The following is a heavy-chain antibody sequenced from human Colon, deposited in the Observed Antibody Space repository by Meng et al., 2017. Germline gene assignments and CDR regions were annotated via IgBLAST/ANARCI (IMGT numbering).Heavy chain of an antibody. CDR3: ARGRGSYSSIDF. J-gene: IGHJ4*02. CDR2: VYYTGSA. CDR1: GGTVSSGDYY. Sequence: QGQLTVSGPGLVRPSENLALTCTGSGGTVSSGDYYWSWIRQTPGKGLEWIGYVYYTGSANYNPSLKSRVTISVDTSKNHFSLNLTSVTAADTAVYYCARGRGSYSSIDFWGQGTLVTVSS. V-gene: IGHV4-61*03. D-gene: IGHD1-26*01.